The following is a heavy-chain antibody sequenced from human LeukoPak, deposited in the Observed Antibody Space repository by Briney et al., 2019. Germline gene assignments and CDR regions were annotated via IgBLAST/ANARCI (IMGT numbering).Heavy chain of an antibody. D-gene: IGHD6-13*01. V-gene: IGHV3-74*01. CDR3: AKDYYYSSSWYWGPYYYGMDV. J-gene: IGHJ6*02. CDR1: GFPLSANW. Sequence: PGGSLRLSCAASGFPLSANWMHWVRQAPGKGLVWVSRIKSDGTITNYADSVKGRFTISKDNAKNTLYLQMNSLRAEDAAVYYCAKDYYYSSSWYWGPYYYGMDVWGQGTTVTVSS. CDR2: IKSDGTIT.